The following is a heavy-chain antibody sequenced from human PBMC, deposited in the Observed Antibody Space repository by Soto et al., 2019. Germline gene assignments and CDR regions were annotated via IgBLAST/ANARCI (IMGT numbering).Heavy chain of an antibody. CDR2: ITWDSGSI. Sequence: GGSLRLSCVASGFKFGDYAMHWVRQAPGKGLEWVSGITWDSGSIAYADSVKGRFTISRDNTKNSLLLQMNSLTTEDTAVYYCARVALGYDYADVWGQGTTVTVSS. D-gene: IGHD4-17*01. CDR1: GFKFGDYA. J-gene: IGHJ6*02. V-gene: IGHV3-9*01. CDR3: ARVALGYDYADV.